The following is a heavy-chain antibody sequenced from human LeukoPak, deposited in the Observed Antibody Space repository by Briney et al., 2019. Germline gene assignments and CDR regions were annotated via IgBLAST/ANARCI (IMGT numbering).Heavy chain of an antibody. CDR1: GYTFTSYG. V-gene: IGHV1-18*01. CDR2: ISAYNGNT. D-gene: IGHD2-2*01. Sequence: AASVKVSCTASGYTFTSYGISWVRQAPGQGLEWMGWISAYNGNTNYAQKLQGRVTMTTDTSTSTDYMELRSLRSDDTAVYYCARGYDIVVVPAAQPTRHYYYYYGMDVWGQGTTVTVSS. J-gene: IGHJ6*02. CDR3: ARGYDIVVVPAAQPTRHYYYYYGMDV.